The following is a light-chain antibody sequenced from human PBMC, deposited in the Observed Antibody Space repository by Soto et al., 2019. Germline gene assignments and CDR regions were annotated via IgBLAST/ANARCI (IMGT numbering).Light chain of an antibody. V-gene: IGLV2-14*01. J-gene: IGLJ3*02. CDR2: EVN. CDR1: SSDFGRYNY. CDR3: SSYTGSSPLWL. Sequence: QSALTQPASVSGSPGQSITISCTGSSSDFGRYNYVSWYQQNPGKGPKLIIYEVNNRPSGVSNRFSGSRSGNTASLTISGLQAEDEAEYYCSSYTGSSPLWLFGGGTKVTVL.